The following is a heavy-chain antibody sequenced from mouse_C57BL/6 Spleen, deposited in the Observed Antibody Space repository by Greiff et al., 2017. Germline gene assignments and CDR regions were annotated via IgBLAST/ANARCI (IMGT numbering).Heavy chain of an antibody. CDR2: IYPGDGDT. Sequence: VQLVESGAELVKPGASVKISCKASGYAFSSYWMNWVKQRPGKGLEWIGQIYPGDGDTNYNGKFKGKATLTAAKSASTAYMQLSSLTSEDSAVYFCAREGENYPFAYWGQGTLVTVSA. V-gene: IGHV1-80*01. CDR3: AREGENYPFAY. J-gene: IGHJ3*01. D-gene: IGHD2-1*01. CDR1: GYAFSSYW.